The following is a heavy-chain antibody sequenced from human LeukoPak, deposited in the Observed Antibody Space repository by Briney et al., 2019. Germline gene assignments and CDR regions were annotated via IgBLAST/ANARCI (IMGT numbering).Heavy chain of an antibody. CDR2: ISYDGSNK. CDR3: ARDNLGGSGSYYTYYYYGMDV. V-gene: IGHV3-30*04. J-gene: IGHJ6*02. CDR1: GFTFSSYA. D-gene: IGHD3-10*01. Sequence: PGGSLRLSCAASGFTFSSYAMHWVRQAPGKGLEWVAVISYDGSNKYCADSVKGRFTISRDNSKNTLYLQMNSLRAEDTAVYYCARDNLGGSGSYYTYYYYGMDVWGQGTTVTVSS.